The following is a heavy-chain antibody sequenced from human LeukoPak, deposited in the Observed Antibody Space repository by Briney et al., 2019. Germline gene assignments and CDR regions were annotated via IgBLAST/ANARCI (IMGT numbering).Heavy chain of an antibody. CDR3: ARVPAAPRLYMDV. CDR1: SGSVNSYY. CDR2: IYYSGST. V-gene: IGHV4-59*02. Sequence: SESLSLTCTVSSGSVNSYYWSWIRQPPGKGLEWIGYIYYSGSTNYNPSLKSRVTISVDTSKNQFSLKLSSVTAADTAVYYCARVPAAPRLYMDVWGQGTTVIVSS. J-gene: IGHJ6*02. D-gene: IGHD2-2*01.